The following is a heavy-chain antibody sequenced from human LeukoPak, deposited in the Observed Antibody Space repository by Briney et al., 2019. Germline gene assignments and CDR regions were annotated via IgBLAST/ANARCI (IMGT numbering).Heavy chain of an antibody. CDR2: AHSSGST. J-gene: IGHJ4*02. Sequence: PSETLSLTCTVSGAPIGSFYWSWIRQPAGKGLEWIGRAHSSGSTNYIPSMKSRVSMSVDTSKNQLSPKLNTVTAADTAMYYCAREAVDYGSGSHDYWGQGILVTVSS. CDR1: GAPIGSFY. D-gene: IGHD3-10*01. V-gene: IGHV4-4*07. CDR3: AREAVDYGSGSHDY.